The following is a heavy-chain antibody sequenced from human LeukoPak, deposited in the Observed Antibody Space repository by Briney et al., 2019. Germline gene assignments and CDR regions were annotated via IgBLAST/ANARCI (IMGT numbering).Heavy chain of an antibody. Sequence: GGSLRLSCAASGFTLSRYSMNWVRQTPGRGLEWVSSISGIRYNIYYADSVKGRFTISRDNAKNTLNLQMNSLRGEDTAVYYCARDPRGGTLDYWGQGALVTVSS. V-gene: IGHV3-21*01. CDR1: GFTLSRYS. J-gene: IGHJ4*02. CDR3: ARDPRGGTLDY. CDR2: ISGIRYNI. D-gene: IGHD3-10*01.